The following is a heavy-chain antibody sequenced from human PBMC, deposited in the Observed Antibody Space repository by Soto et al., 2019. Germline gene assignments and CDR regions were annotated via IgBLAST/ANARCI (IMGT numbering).Heavy chain of an antibody. D-gene: IGHD3-3*01. CDR2: INHSGST. J-gene: IGHJ6*02. V-gene: IGHV4-34*01. CDR1: GGSFSGYY. CDR3: ARVDTIFGVTQTPNFYYYGMDV. Sequence: PSETLSLTCAVYGGSFSGYYWSWIRQPPGKGLEWIGEINHSGSTNYNPSLKSRVTISVDTSKNQFSLKLSSVTAADTAVYYCARVDTIFGVTQTPNFYYYGMDVWGQGTTVTVSS.